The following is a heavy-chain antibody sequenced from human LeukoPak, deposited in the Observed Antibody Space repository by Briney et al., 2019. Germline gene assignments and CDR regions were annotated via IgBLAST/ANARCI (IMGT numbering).Heavy chain of an antibody. CDR3: ARHDYSTHYFDS. J-gene: IGHJ4*02. V-gene: IGHV4-59*01. CDR1: GGSISNYY. Sequence: SETLSLTCTVSGGSISNYYWSWIRQPPGKRLEWIGYIYYSGSTNYNPSLKSRATISLDTSKNQFSLKLSSVTATDTAVCYCARHDYSTHYFDSWGQGTLVTVSS. D-gene: IGHD4-11*01. CDR2: IYYSGST.